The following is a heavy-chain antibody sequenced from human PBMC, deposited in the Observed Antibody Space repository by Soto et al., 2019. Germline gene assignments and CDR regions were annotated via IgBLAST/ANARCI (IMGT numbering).Heavy chain of an antibody. CDR2: ISSSSSYI. J-gene: IGHJ6*02. CDR1: GFTFSSYS. CDR3: AREYCSSTSCYYNYYYYYGMDV. D-gene: IGHD2-2*01. V-gene: IGHV3-21*01. Sequence: PGGSLRLSCAASGFTFSSYSMNWVRQAPGKGLEWVSSISSSSSYIYYADSVKGRFTISIDNAKNSLYLQMNSLRAEDTAVYYCAREYCSSTSCYYNYYYYYGMDVWGQGTTVTVSS.